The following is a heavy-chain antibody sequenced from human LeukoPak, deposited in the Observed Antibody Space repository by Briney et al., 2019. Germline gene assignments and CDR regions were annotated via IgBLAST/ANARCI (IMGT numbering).Heavy chain of an antibody. Sequence: GGSLRLSCAASGYRFSNYAMNWVRQSADKGLEWVAIISVDGTNQQYADSVKGRFTIPRDNSNNMLFLQMRSLRREDTAVYYCARDFGYWGQGTLVTVSS. J-gene: IGHJ4*02. CDR2: ISVDGTNQ. D-gene: IGHD3-10*01. V-gene: IGHV3-30*04. CDR3: ARDFGY. CDR1: GYRFSNYA.